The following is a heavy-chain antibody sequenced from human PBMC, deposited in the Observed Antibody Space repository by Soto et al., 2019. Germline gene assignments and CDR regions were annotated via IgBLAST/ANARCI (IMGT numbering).Heavy chain of an antibody. Sequence: ASVKVSCKASGYTFTSYGISWVRQAPGQGLEWMGWISAYNGNTNYAQKLQGRVTMTTDTSTSTAYMELRSLRSDDTAVYYCARDRKAMIVVAPDAFDIWGRGTMVTVSS. D-gene: IGHD3-22*01. J-gene: IGHJ3*02. CDR1: GYTFTSYG. CDR3: ARDRKAMIVVAPDAFDI. CDR2: ISAYNGNT. V-gene: IGHV1-18*01.